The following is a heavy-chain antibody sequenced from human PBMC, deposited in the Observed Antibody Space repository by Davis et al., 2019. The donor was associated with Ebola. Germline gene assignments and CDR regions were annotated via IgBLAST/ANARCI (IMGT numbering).Heavy chain of an antibody. Sequence: GESLKISCAASGFTFSSYSMNWVRQAPGKGLEWVSSISSSSSYIYYADSVKGRFTISRDNAKNSLYLQMNSLRAEDTAVYYCARDIAITGTTPYYYYGMDVWGQGTTVTVSS. J-gene: IGHJ6*02. V-gene: IGHV3-21*01. CDR3: ARDIAITGTTPYYYYGMDV. D-gene: IGHD1-7*01. CDR1: GFTFSSYS. CDR2: ISSSSSYI.